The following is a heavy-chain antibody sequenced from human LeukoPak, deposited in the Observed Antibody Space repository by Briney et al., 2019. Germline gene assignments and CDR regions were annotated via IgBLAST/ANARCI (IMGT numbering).Heavy chain of an antibody. CDR3: ARGFNSDFDF. Sequence: SQTLSLTCAISGDSVSSNSAAWNWIRQSPSRGLEWLGRTYYKSKWYDHYAVSMKSRITIKPDTSKNQFSLQLNSVTPEDTAIYYCARGFNSDFDFWGQGTRVTVSS. D-gene: IGHD4-23*01. V-gene: IGHV6-1*01. CDR1: GDSVSSNSAA. CDR2: TYYKSKWYD. J-gene: IGHJ4*02.